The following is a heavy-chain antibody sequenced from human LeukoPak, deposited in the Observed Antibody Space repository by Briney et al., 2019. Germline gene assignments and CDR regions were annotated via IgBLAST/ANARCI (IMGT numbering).Heavy chain of an antibody. J-gene: IGHJ6*03. CDR3: AREVNPHCSGGSCYYYYYYMDV. Sequence: PGGSLRLSCAASGFTFSSYGMHWVRQAPGKGLEWVAFIRYDGSNKYYADSVKGRFTISRDNSKNTLYLQMNSLRAADTAVYYCAREVNPHCSGGSCYYYYYYMDVWGKGTTVTVSS. CDR2: IRYDGSNK. V-gene: IGHV3-30*02. D-gene: IGHD2-15*01. CDR1: GFTFSSYG.